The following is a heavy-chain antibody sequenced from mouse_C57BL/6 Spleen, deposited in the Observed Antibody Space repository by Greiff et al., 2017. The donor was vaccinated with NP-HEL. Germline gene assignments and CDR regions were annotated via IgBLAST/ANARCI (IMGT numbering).Heavy chain of an antibody. CDR1: GYTFTDYN. J-gene: IGHJ3*01. V-gene: IGHV1-18*01. CDR3: ARHGYDEEAWFAY. Sequence: VQLQQSGPELVKPGASVKIPCKASGYTFTDYNMDWVKQSHGKSLEWIGDINPNNGGTIYNQKFKGKATLTVDKSSSTAYMELRSLTSEDTAVYYCARHGYDEEAWFAYWGQGTLVTVSA. D-gene: IGHD2-2*01. CDR2: INPNNGGT.